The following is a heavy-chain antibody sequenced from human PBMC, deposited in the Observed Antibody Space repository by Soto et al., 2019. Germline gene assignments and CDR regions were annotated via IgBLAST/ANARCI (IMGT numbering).Heavy chain of an antibody. CDR2: MNPNSGNT. Sequence: ASVKVSCKASGYTFTSYDINWVRQATGQGLEWTGWMNPNSGNTGYAQKFQGRVTMTRNTSISTAYMELSSLRSEDTAVYYCARSYYDSSAYYYYYGMDVWGQGTTVTVSS. CDR1: GYTFTSYD. J-gene: IGHJ6*02. V-gene: IGHV1-8*01. D-gene: IGHD3-22*01. CDR3: ARSYYDSSAYYYYYGMDV.